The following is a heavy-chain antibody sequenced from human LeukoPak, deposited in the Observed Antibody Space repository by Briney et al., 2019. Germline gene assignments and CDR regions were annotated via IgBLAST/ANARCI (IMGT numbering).Heavy chain of an antibody. Sequence: ASVKVSCKASGYTFTGYYIHWVRQAPGQGLEWMGWINPHSGDTNYAQKFQGRVTMTRDTSISTAYMELTRLRSDDTALYYCARDGHCSSTTCAQFDYWGQGTLVTVSS. CDR3: ARDGHCSSTTCAQFDY. J-gene: IGHJ4*02. D-gene: IGHD2-2*01. CDR1: GYTFTGYY. V-gene: IGHV1-2*02. CDR2: INPHSGDT.